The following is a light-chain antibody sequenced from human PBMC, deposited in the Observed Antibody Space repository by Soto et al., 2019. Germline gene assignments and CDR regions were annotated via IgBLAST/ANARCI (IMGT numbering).Light chain of an antibody. V-gene: IGKV3-15*01. CDR1: QSVWGA. Sequence: EIVMTQSPATLSVSPGETATLSCRASQSVWGALAWYQHKPVHAPRLLIVGAFIRATGVPGRFSGGGSVTEFTLTISSLQSKDFAVFYCQQYKIWPPLTFGGGTTVEIK. CDR2: GAF. CDR3: QQYKIWPPLT. J-gene: IGKJ4*01.